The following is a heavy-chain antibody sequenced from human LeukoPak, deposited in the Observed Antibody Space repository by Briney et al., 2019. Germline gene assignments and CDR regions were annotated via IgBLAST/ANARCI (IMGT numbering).Heavy chain of an antibody. V-gene: IGHV3-48*03. CDR1: GFTFSSYE. D-gene: IGHD3-10*02. J-gene: IGHJ6*04. Sequence: GGSLRLSCAASGFTFSSYEMNWVRQAPGKGLEWVSYISSGGSTIYYADSVKGRFTISRDNAKNSLYLQMNSLRAEDTAVYYCAELGITMIGGVWGKGTTVTVSS. CDR3: AELGITMIGGV. CDR2: ISSGGSTI.